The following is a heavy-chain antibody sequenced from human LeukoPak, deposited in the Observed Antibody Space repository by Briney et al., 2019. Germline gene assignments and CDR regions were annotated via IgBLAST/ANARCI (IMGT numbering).Heavy chain of an antibody. D-gene: IGHD1-14*01. J-gene: IGHJ4*02. V-gene: IGHV4-34*01. CDR3: ARVVYAGGVGY. CDR1: GGSFSGYY. CDR2: INHSGST. Sequence: SETLPLTCAVYGGSFSGYYWSWIRQPPGKGLEWIGEINHSGSTNYNPSLKSRVTISVDTSKNQFSLKLSSVTAADTAVYYCARVVYAGGVGYWGQGTLVTVSS.